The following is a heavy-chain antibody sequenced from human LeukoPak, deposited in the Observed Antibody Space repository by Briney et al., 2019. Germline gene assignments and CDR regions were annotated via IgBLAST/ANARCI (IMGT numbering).Heavy chain of an antibody. CDR3: ARGPYSGSYWFPAEYFQH. Sequence: PSETLSLTCTVSGGSISTSNYYWGWIRQPPGKGLEWIGNIFYSGSTYYSPSLRSRVTISLDTSKNQFSLKLSSVTAADTAVYYCARGPYSGSYWFPAEYFQHWGQGTLVTVSS. CDR2: IFYSGST. J-gene: IGHJ1*01. D-gene: IGHD1-26*01. CDR1: GGSISTSNYY. V-gene: IGHV4-39*07.